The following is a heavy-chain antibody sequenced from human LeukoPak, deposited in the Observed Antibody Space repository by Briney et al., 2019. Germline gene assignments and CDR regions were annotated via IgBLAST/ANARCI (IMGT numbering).Heavy chain of an antibody. V-gene: IGHV4-4*07. J-gene: IGHJ4*02. Sequence: KSSETLSLTCTVSGASINSHYWSWIRQPAGKGLEWIGRIYISGSTNYNSSLKSRVTISVDTSKNQFSLKLTSVTAADTAVYFCARATDRAVAGTRQYFDNWGQGTLVSVSS. CDR3: ARATDRAVAGTRQYFDN. CDR2: IYISGST. CDR1: GASINSHY. D-gene: IGHD6-19*01.